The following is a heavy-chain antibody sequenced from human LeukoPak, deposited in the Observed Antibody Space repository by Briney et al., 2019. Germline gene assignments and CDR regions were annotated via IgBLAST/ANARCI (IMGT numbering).Heavy chain of an antibody. D-gene: IGHD6-19*01. V-gene: IGHV4-34*01. CDR3: ARGGRQWLVRDFDY. J-gene: IGHJ4*02. CDR1: GGSFSGYY. Sequence: SETLSLTCAVYGGSFSGYYWSWIRQPPGKGLEWIGEINHSGSTNYNPSLKSRVTISVDTSKNQFSLKLSSVTAAGTAVYYCARGGRQWLVRDFDYWGQGTLVTVSS. CDR2: INHSGST.